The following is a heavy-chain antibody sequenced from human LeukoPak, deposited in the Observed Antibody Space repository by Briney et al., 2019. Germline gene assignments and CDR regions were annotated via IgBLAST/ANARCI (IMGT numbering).Heavy chain of an antibody. CDR2: INPNGGDT. D-gene: IGHD5-12*01. Sequence: ASVEVSCKASGYSFSGYYIHWVRQAPGQGLEWVGWINPNGGDTYYAQNFQGRVTMTRDTSITTAYMDLNRLRSDDTAVYYCARGGYSGTEKPNDYWGQGTLVTVSS. CDR1: GYSFSGYY. CDR3: ARGGYSGTEKPNDY. V-gene: IGHV1-2*02. J-gene: IGHJ4*02.